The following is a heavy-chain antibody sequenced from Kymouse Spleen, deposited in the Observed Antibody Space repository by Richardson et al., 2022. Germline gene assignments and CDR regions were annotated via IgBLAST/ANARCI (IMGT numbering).Heavy chain of an antibody. J-gene: IGHJ6*02. V-gene: IGHV4-34*01. CDR3: ARGDYDILTGYYKGYYYYGMDV. CDR1: GGSFSGYY. CDR2: INHSGST. Sequence: QVQLQQWGAGLLKPSETLSLTCAVYGGSFSGYYWSWIRQPPGKGLEWIGEINHSGSTNYNPSLKSRVTISVDTSKNQFSLKLSSVTAADTAVYYCARGDYDILTGYYKGYYYYGMDVWGQGTTVTVSS. D-gene: IGHD3-9*01.